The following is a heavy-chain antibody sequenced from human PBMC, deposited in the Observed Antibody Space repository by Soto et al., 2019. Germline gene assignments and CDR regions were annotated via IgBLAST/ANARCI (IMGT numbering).Heavy chain of an antibody. J-gene: IGHJ3*02. CDR3: ARDKAYYDFWSGYYGAFDI. CDR1: GGTFSSYT. V-gene: IGHV1-69*04. D-gene: IGHD3-3*01. CDR2: IIPILGIA. Sequence: SVKVSCKASGGTFSSYTISWVRQAPGQGLEWMGRIIPILGIANYAQKFQGRVTITADKSTSTAYMELSSLRSEDTAVYYCARDKAYYDFWSGYYGAFDIWGQGTMVTVSS.